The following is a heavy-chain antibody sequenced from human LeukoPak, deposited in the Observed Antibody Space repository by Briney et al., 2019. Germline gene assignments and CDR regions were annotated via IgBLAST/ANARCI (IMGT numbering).Heavy chain of an antibody. Sequence: ASVKVSCKATGYTFTGYYMHWVRQAPGQGLEWMGWINPNSGGTNYAQKFQGWVTMTRDTSISTAYMELSRLRSDDTAVYYCARGSSSWYGKVAEYFQHWGQGTLVTVSS. CDR3: ARGSSSWYGKVAEYFQH. CDR2: INPNSGGT. D-gene: IGHD6-13*01. V-gene: IGHV1-2*04. CDR1: GYTFTGYY. J-gene: IGHJ1*01.